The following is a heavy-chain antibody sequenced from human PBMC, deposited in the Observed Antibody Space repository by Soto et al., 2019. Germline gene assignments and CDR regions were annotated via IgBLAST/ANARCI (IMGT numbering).Heavy chain of an antibody. V-gene: IGHV2-5*02. CDR2: IYWDDDK. CDR1: GFSLSTSGVG. D-gene: IGHD3-22*01. CDR3: AHTRAIVVIVAEDEYFQH. J-gene: IGHJ1*01. Sequence: QITLKESGPTLVKPTQTLTLTCTFSGFSLSTSGVGVGWIRQPPGKGLEWLALIYWDDDKRYSPSLKSRLTITKDTSTNQVALTMTNVDPADTATYYCAHTRAIVVIVAEDEYFQHWGQGTLVTVSS.